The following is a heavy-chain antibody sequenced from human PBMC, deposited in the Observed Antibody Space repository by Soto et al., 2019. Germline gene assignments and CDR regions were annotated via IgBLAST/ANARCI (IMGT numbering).Heavy chain of an antibody. CDR1: GGTFSSYT. V-gene: IGHV1-69*08. Sequence: QVQLVQSGAEVKKPGSSVKVSCKASGGTFSSYTISWVRQAPGQGLEWMGRIIPILGIANYAQKFQGRVTITADKSTSTAYMELSSLRSEDTAVYYCARDTPRGDYVGYWGQGTLVTVSS. D-gene: IGHD4-17*01. J-gene: IGHJ4*02. CDR2: IIPILGIA. CDR3: ARDTPRGDYVGY.